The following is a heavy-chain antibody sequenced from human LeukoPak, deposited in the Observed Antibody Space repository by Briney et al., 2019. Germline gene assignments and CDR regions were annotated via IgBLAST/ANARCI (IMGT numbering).Heavy chain of an antibody. CDR1: GFTITIYA. CDR2: ISYHGSSQ. CDR3: ARAGPNDHRFDY. Sequence: PGRSLRLSCAAYGFTITIYAMHWVRQAPGKGLEWVAVISYHGSSQYYADSVKGRFAISRDTLKNTVFLQMFSLRPEDTAIYYCARAGPNDHRFDYWGQGTLVTVSS. V-gene: IGHV3-30*09. D-gene: IGHD1-1*01. J-gene: IGHJ4*02.